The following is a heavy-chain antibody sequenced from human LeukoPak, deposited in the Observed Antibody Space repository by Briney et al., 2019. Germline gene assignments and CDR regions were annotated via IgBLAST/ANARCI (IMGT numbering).Heavy chain of an antibody. V-gene: IGHV1-18*01. J-gene: IGHJ4*02. Sequence: ASVKVSCKASGYTFTSYGISWVRQAPGQGLEWMGWISAYNGNTNYAQKLQGRVTMTTDTSTSTAYMELRSLRSDDTAVCYCARDPPVVGATPRFGYWGQGTLVTVSS. CDR3: ARDPPVVGATPRFGY. CDR1: GYTFTSYG. D-gene: IGHD1-26*01. CDR2: ISAYNGNT.